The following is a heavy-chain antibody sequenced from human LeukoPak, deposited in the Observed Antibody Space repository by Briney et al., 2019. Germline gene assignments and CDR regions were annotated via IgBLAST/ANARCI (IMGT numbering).Heavy chain of an antibody. D-gene: IGHD5-18*01. CDR1: GFTFSSYE. Sequence: QAGGSLRLSCAASGFTFSSYEMNWVRQAPGKGLEWVSYISSSGSTIYYADSVKGRFTISRDNAKNSLYLQMNSLRAEDTAVYYCARGVRGYSYGIEFDYWGQGTLVTVSS. V-gene: IGHV3-48*03. CDR2: ISSSGSTI. J-gene: IGHJ4*02. CDR3: ARGVRGYSYGIEFDY.